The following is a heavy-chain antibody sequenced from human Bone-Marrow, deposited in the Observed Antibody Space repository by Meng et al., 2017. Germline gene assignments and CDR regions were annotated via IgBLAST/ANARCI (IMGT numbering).Heavy chain of an antibody. CDR2: ISYDGSNK. Sequence: GELVGSGGGVVQPWSSLRLSCAASGFTFSSYGMHWVRQAPGKGLEWVAVISYDGSNKYYADSVKGRFTISRDNSKNTLYLQMNSLRAEDTAVYYCARFDDYGGNSGRDLWGRGTLVTVSS. CDR1: GFTFSSYG. V-gene: IGHV3-30*19. CDR3: ARFDDYGGNSGRDL. J-gene: IGHJ2*01. D-gene: IGHD4-23*01.